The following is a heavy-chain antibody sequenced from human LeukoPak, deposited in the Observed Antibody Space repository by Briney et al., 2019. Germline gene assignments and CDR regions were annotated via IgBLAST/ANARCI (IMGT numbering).Heavy chain of an antibody. CDR2: ISSNGGST. D-gene: IGHD6-13*01. J-gene: IGHJ1*01. Sequence: GGSLRLSCSASGFTFSTYSMHWVRQAPGKGLEYVSAISSNGGSTYYADYMKGRFTISRDNSKNTLYLQMSSLRAEDTAVYYCVKAFGGAAAVSWYFQHWGQGTLVTVSS. CDR1: GFTFSTYS. V-gene: IGHV3-64D*06. CDR3: VKAFGGAAAVSWYFQH.